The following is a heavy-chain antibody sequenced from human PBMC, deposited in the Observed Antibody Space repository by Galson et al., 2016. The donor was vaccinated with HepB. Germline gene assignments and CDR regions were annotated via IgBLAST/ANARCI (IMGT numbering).Heavy chain of an antibody. CDR1: GVSVSSASYY. D-gene: IGHD1-26*01. Sequence: SETLSLTCTVSGVSVSSASYYWSWIRQPPGKELEWIGYMFYSGRTIYNPSLKSRVSISIDTSKNQFSLQVTYVTAADTAVYYCARDRGGGLLGHTWLFDLWGQGTLVTVSS. V-gene: IGHV4-61*01. CDR3: ARDRGGGLLGHTWLFDL. CDR2: MFYSGRT. J-gene: IGHJ4*02.